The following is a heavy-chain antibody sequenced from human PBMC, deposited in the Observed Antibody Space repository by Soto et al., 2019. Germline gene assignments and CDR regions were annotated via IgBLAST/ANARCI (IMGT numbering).Heavy chain of an antibody. CDR2: IIPILGIA. J-gene: IGHJ3*02. D-gene: IGHD5-12*01. CDR1: GGTFSSYT. Sequence: ASVKVSCKASGGTFSSYTISWVRQAPGQGLEWMGRIIPILGIANYAQKFQGRVTITADKSTSTAYMELSSLRSEDTAVYYCARDNSGYEDAFYIWGQGKMLTISS. V-gene: IGHV1-69*04. CDR3: ARDNSGYEDAFYI.